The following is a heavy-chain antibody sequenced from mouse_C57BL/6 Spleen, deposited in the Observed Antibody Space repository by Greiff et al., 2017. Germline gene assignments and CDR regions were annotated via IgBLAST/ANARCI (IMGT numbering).Heavy chain of an antibody. Sequence: QVQLKESGAELARPGASVKLSCKASGYTFTSYGISWVKQRTGQGLEWIGEIYPRSGNTYYNEKFKGKATLTADKSSSTAYMELRSLTSEDSAVYFWARRGAYSNYEKSAMDYWGQGTSVTVSS. CDR1: GYTFTSYG. CDR2: IYPRSGNT. J-gene: IGHJ4*01. V-gene: IGHV1-81*01. D-gene: IGHD2-5*01. CDR3: ARRGAYSNYEKSAMDY.